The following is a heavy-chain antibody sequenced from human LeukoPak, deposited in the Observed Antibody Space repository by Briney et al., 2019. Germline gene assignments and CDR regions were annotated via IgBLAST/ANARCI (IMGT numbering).Heavy chain of an antibody. Sequence: ASVKVSCKASGYSSSDYHIHWVRQAPGQGLEWMGWIKPNSGGTKYARNFQGRVSMTRDTSITTAFMELSRLTSDDTAVYYCARGGAAYDGSDYSPYVWGQGTLVTVSS. CDR1: GYSSSDYH. D-gene: IGHD3-22*01. V-gene: IGHV1-2*02. CDR2: IKPNSGGT. J-gene: IGHJ4*02. CDR3: ARGGAAYDGSDYSPYV.